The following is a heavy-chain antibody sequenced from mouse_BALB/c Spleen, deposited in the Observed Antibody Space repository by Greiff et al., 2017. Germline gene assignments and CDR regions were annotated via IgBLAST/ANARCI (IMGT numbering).Heavy chain of an antibody. V-gene: IGHV1-39*01. D-gene: IGHD4-1*01. CDR1: GYSFTDYI. CDR3: ARGTGTSMDY. Sequence: EVQLQQTGPELVKPGASVKISCKASGYSFTDYIMLWVKQSHGKSLEWIGNINPYYGSTSYNLKFKGKATLTVDKSSSTAYMQLNSLTSEDSAVYYCARGTGTSMDYWGQGTSVTVSS. CDR2: INPYYGST. J-gene: IGHJ4*01.